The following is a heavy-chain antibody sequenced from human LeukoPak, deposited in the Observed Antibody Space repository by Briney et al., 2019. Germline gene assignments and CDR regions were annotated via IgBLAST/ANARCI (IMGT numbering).Heavy chain of an antibody. Sequence: GGSLRLSCAASGFAFTNYVMNWVRQAPGKGLEWVSYISRSGDTINYADSVKGRFTVSRDTAKNLPYLQMNSLTVDDSAVYYCARDDSDGWSHDIWGQGTRVTVSS. CDR3: ARDDSDGWSHDI. D-gene: IGHD6-19*01. CDR1: GFAFTNYV. V-gene: IGHV3-48*03. J-gene: IGHJ3*02. CDR2: ISRSGDTI.